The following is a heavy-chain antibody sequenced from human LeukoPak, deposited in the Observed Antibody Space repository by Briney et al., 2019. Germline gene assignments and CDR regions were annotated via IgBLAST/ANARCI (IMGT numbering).Heavy chain of an antibody. J-gene: IGHJ5*02. D-gene: IGHD5/OR15-5a*01. CDR3: ARARTSTGCLDL. CDR1: GFNFRISE. Sequence: GGSLRLSCAASGFNFRISEMHCFRQSPGEGLERLSYMSRFGTTKEYAHSVKGRFSISRDNAKNSLYLQMTSLRAEETDVYYCARARTSTGCLDLWGQGTLVTVYS. CDR2: MSRFGTTK. V-gene: IGHV3-48*03.